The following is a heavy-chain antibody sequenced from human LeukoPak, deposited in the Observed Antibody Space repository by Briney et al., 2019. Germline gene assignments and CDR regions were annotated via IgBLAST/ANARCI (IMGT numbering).Heavy chain of an antibody. CDR1: GFIFSTYG. D-gene: IGHD3-22*01. V-gene: IGHV3-43*01. CDR2: ISWDGGST. CDR3: AKGSSGYYEGIDNWFDP. Sequence: GGSLRLSCAASGFIFSTYGMHWVRQAPGKGLEWVSLISWDGGSTYYADSVKGRFTISRDNSKNSLYLQMNSLRTEDTALYYCAKGSSGYYEGIDNWFDPWGQGTLVTVSS. J-gene: IGHJ5*02.